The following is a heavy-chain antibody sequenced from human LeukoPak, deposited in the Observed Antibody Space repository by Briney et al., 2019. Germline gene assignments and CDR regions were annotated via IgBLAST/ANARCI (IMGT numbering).Heavy chain of an antibody. CDR1: GFTATSSY. Sequence: PGGSLRLSCAASGFTATSSYMTWVRQTPGKGLEWVSVIYPTGATYYTDSVKGRFTISRDNSKKMMYLQMHSVRGEDTAVYYCVAVAATGLDYWGQGTLVSVSS. V-gene: IGHV3-53*01. D-gene: IGHD6-19*01. CDR2: IYPTGAT. CDR3: VAVAATGLDY. J-gene: IGHJ4*02.